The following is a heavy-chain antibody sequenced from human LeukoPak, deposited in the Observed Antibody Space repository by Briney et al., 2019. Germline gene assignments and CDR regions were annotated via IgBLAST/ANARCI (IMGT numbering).Heavy chain of an antibody. Sequence: GGSLRLSCAASGFTLSSYAMHWVRQAPGKGLEWVGFIRSKTYGGAADYGASVKGRFTIYRDDSQSIAYLLMNRLEIEDTAAYYCTRIGIGIIGRDPVDYWGQGTLVTVSS. V-gene: IGHV3-49*04. D-gene: IGHD2-21*01. CDR1: GFTLSSYA. CDR2: IRSKTYGGAA. J-gene: IGHJ4*02. CDR3: TRIGIGIIGRDPVDY.